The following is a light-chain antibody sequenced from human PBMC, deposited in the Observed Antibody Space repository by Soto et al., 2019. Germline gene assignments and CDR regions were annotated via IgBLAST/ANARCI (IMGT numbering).Light chain of an antibody. CDR1: QSVNTN. J-gene: IGKJ5*01. Sequence: EIVLTQSPGTLSVSPGERATLSCRASQSVNTNFAWYQQKPGQAPRLLIFGASDRATGTPDRFSGSGSGTDFTLTISRLEPEDSAVYYCQQFDDSVTFGQGTRLEI. CDR3: QQFDDSVT. V-gene: IGKV3-20*01. CDR2: GAS.